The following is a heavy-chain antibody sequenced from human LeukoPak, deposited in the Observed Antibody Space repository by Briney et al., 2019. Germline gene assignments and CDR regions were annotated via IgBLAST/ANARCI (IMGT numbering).Heavy chain of an antibody. D-gene: IGHD2-2*02. Sequence: SQTLSLTCTVSGGSISSGDYYWRWIRQPPGKGLEWIGYIYYSGSTYYNPSLKSRVTISVDTSKNQFSLKLSSVTAADTAVYYCARVVPGPVPAAIRGWFDPWGQGTLVTVSS. J-gene: IGHJ5*02. CDR3: ARVVPGPVPAAIRGWFDP. V-gene: IGHV4-30-4*08. CDR1: GGSISSGDYY. CDR2: IYYSGST.